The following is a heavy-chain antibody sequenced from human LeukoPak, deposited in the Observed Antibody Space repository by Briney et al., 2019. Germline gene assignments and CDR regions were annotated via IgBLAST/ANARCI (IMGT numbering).Heavy chain of an antibody. D-gene: IGHD3-3*01. J-gene: IGHJ6*02. CDR2: ISYDGSNN. CDR3: AKDRGPLYYDFWSATSGMDV. V-gene: IGHV3-30*18. CDR1: GFTFSSYG. Sequence: PGRSLRLSCAASGFTFSSYGMHWVRQAPGKGLEWVAVISYDGSNNYYADSVKGRFTISRDNSKNTLYLQMNSLRAEDTAVYYCAKDRGPLYYDFWSATSGMDVWGQGTTVTVSS.